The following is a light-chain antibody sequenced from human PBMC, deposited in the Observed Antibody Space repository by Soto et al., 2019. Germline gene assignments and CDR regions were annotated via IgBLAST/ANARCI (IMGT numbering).Light chain of an antibody. CDR1: QSISSW. J-gene: IGKJ4*01. CDR3: QQVSGYPLS. CDR2: HAS. Sequence: DIQLTQSPSTLSASVGDRVTISCRASQSISSWLAWYQQKPGTAPKVLIYHASNLQSGVPSRFSGSASGTEFTLTISSLQPEDFATYYCQQVSGYPLSFGGGTKVDNK. V-gene: IGKV1-5*01.